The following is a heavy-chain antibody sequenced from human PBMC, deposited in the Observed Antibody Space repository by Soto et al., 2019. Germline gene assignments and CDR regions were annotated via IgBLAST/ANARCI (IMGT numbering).Heavy chain of an antibody. CDR1: GFTLSSYR. J-gene: IGHJ3*02. Sequence: RSLRFSCAASGFTLSSYRMNLVRQAPGKGLGWVSSISSSSSYIYYADSVKGRFTISRDNAKNSLYLQMNSLRAEDTAVYYCASLNYYDSSGHLWGDAFDIWGQGTMVT. CDR2: ISSSSSYI. V-gene: IGHV3-21*01. CDR3: ASLNYYDSSGHLWGDAFDI. D-gene: IGHD3-22*01.